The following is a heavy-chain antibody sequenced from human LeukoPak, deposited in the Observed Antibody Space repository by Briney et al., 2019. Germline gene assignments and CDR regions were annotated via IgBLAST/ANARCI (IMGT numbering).Heavy chain of an antibody. V-gene: IGHV3-48*01. CDR2: ISSSSSTI. J-gene: IGHJ4*02. D-gene: IGHD3-10*01. Sequence: GGSLRLSCAASGFTVSSNYMSWVRQAPGKGLEWVSYISSSSSTIYYADSVKGRFTISRDNAKNSLFLQMNSLRAEDTAVYYCAGRPPGSWGQGTLVTVSS. CDR3: AGRPPGS. CDR1: GFTVSSNY.